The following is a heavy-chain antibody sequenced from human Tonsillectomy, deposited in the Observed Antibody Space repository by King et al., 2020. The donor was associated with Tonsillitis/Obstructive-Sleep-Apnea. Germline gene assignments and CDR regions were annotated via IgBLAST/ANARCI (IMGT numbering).Heavy chain of an antibody. J-gene: IGHJ4*02. CDR3: TRDIRGNYDFWSGYPGY. D-gene: IGHD3-3*01. V-gene: IGHV3-48*02. Sequence: QLVQSGGGLIQPGGSLRLSCAASGFTVNFYSMDWVRLAPGKGLEWVSYISGSVKTLYYPYSVKGRFTISRDIAKSSLYLQMNRLRDEDTAVYYCTRDIRGNYDFWSGYPGYWGQGTLVTVSS. CDR1: GFTVNFYS. CDR2: ISGSVKTL.